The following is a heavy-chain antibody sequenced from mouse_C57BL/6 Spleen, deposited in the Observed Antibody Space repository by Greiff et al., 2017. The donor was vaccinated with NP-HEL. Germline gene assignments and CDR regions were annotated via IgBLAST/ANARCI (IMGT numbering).Heavy chain of an antibody. D-gene: IGHD2-4*01. V-gene: IGHV5-6*01. CDR3: ARVGLYYDFLMDY. CDR1: GFTFSSYG. CDR2: ISSGGSYT. Sequence: EVQLQESGGDLVKPGGSLKLSCAASGFTFSSYGMSWVRQTPDKRLEWVATISSGGSYTYYPDSVKGRFTISRDNAKNTLYLQLSSLKSEDTARYYCARVGLYYDFLMDYWGQGTSVTVSS. J-gene: IGHJ4*01.